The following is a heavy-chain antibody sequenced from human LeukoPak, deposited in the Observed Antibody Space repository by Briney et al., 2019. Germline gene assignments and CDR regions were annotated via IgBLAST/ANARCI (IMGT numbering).Heavy chain of an antibody. D-gene: IGHD6-13*01. Sequence: ASVTVSCKASGYTFTGYYMHWLRQAPGQGLEWMGWINPNSGGTNYAQKFQGRVTMTRDTSISTAYMELSRLRSDDTAVYYCARGPYSSSWHYYYYYMDVWGKGTTVTISS. V-gene: IGHV1-2*02. CDR3: ARGPYSSSWHYYYYYMDV. CDR2: INPNSGGT. CDR1: GYTFTGYY. J-gene: IGHJ6*03.